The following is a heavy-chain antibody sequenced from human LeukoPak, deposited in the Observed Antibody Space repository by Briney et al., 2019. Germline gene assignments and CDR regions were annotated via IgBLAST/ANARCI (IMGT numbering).Heavy chain of an antibody. Sequence: ASVKVSCKASGYTFTGYYMHWVRQAPGQGLEWMGRINPNSGGTNYAQKFQGRVTMTRDTSISTAYMELSRLRSDDTAVYYCARDFFPRLAPTRLRLGELSSDYWGQGTLVTVSS. D-gene: IGHD3-16*02. CDR3: ARDFFPRLAPTRLRLGELSSDY. CDR2: INPNSGGT. CDR1: GYTFTGYY. V-gene: IGHV1-2*06. J-gene: IGHJ4*02.